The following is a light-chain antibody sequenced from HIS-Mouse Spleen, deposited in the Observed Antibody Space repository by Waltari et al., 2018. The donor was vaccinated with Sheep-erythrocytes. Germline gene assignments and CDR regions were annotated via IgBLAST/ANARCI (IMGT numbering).Light chain of an antibody. CDR3: CSYAGSYNHV. CDR2: DVS. Sequence: QSALTQPRSVSGSPGQSVPISCTGTSSHVGGYNYVSCYQKHPGKAPKLMIYDVSKRPSGVPDRFSGSKSGNTASLTISGLQAEDEADYYCCSYAGSYNHVFATGTKVTVL. CDR1: SSHVGGYNY. J-gene: IGLJ1*01. V-gene: IGLV2-11*01.